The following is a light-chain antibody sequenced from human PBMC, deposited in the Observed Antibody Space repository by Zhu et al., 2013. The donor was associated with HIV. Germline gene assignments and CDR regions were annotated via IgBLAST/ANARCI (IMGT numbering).Light chain of an antibody. CDR1: QTISTW. V-gene: IGKV1-5*03. Sequence: DIQMTQSPSTLSASVGDRVTITCRASQTISTWLAWYQQKPGKAPNLLIYKASSLERGVPSKFSGSGSGTEFTLAITALQPEDFATYYCQQYGSDLLTFGGGTKV. CDR2: KAS. CDR3: QQYGSDLLT. J-gene: IGKJ4*02.